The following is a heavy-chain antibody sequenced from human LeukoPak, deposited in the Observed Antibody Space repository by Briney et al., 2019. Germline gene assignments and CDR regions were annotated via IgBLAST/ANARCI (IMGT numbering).Heavy chain of an antibody. D-gene: IGHD3-22*01. CDR2: ITGSGGST. CDR3: AKVKNYYYDSSSGYSYYYGMDV. CDR1: GFTFDDYA. Sequence: QPGRSLRLSCAASGFTFDDYAMTWVRQAPGKGLEWVSSITGSGGSTYYADSVMGRFTISRDNSKNTLYLQMNSLRAEDTAVYYCAKVKNYYYDSSSGYSYYYGMDVWGQGTTVSVSS. V-gene: IGHV3-23*01. J-gene: IGHJ6*02.